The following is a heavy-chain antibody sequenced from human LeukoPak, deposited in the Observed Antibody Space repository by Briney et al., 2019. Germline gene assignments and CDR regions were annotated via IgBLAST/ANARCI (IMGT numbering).Heavy chain of an antibody. Sequence: SETLSLTCTVSGGSISSYYWSWIRQPPGKGLEWIGYIYYSGSTNYNPSLKSRVTISVDTSKNQFSLKLSSVTAADTAVYYCAGVPAAILAFDIWGQGTMLTVSS. D-gene: IGHD2-2*01. V-gene: IGHV4-59*01. J-gene: IGHJ3*02. CDR2: IYYSGST. CDR1: GGSISSYY. CDR3: AGVPAAILAFDI.